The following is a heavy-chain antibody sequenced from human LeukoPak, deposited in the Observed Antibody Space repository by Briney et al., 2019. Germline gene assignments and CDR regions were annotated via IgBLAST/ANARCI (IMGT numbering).Heavy chain of an antibody. J-gene: IGHJ6*03. CDR1: GFTFTNYA. CDR2: TVGSGPDT. V-gene: IGHV3-23*01. CDR3: AKAGRGGAITMVRGVKGDYYYMDV. Sequence: GGSLRLSCAASGFTFTNYAMSWVRQAPGKGLEWVSATVGSGPDTYHADSVRGRFTISRDNSKNTLYLQMNSLRVEDTAVYYCAKAGRGGAITMVRGVKGDYYYMDVWGKGTTVTISS. D-gene: IGHD3-10*01.